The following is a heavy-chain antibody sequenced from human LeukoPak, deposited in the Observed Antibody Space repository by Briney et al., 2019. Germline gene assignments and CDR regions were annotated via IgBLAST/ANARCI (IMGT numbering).Heavy chain of an antibody. D-gene: IGHD3-16*02. Sequence: GASVKVSCKASGYTFTSYGISWVRQAPGQGLEWMGWISAYNGNTNYAQKLQGRVTMTTDTSTSTAYMELRSLRSDDTAVYYCARGPITFGGVIPNDYWGQGTLVTVSS. CDR1: GYTFTSYG. CDR2: ISAYNGNT. V-gene: IGHV1-18*01. CDR3: ARGPITFGGVIPNDY. J-gene: IGHJ4*02.